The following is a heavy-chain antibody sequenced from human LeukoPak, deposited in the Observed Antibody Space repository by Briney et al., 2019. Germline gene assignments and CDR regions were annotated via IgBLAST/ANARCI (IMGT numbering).Heavy chain of an antibody. CDR3: RAYSSGWLNVDY. CDR1: GFTFSSYA. D-gene: IGHD6-19*01. V-gene: IGHV3-30-3*01. J-gene: IGHJ4*02. CDR2: ISYDGSNK. Sequence: GGSLRLSCAASGFTFSSYAMHWVRQAPGKGLEWVAVISYDGSNKYYADSVKGRFTISRDNSKNTLYLQMNSLRAEDTAVYYCRAYSSGWLNVDYWGQGTLVTVSS.